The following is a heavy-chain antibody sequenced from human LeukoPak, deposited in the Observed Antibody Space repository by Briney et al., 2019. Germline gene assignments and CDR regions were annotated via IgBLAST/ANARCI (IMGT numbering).Heavy chain of an antibody. D-gene: IGHD2-15*01. CDR2: INSYTGTT. Sequence: ASVKVSCKASGYTFDSYGISWVRQAPGQGLEWMGWINSYTGTTNYGQKFQGRVTMTTDTSMSTAYIELRSLRSDDTAVYYCARGPPHCSGGSCYSVSFDYWGQGTLVTVSS. J-gene: IGHJ4*02. CDR1: GYTFDSYG. V-gene: IGHV1-18*01. CDR3: ARGPPHCSGGSCYSVSFDY.